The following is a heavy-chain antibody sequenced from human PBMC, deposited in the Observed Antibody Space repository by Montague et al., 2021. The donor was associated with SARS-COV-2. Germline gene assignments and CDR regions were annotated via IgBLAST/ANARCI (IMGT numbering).Heavy chain of an antibody. J-gene: IGHJ4*02. V-gene: IGHV2-70*01. CDR2: IDWDEDQ. Sequence: PALVKPTQTHTLTCTFSGFSLNTSGMCVSWIRQPPGKALEWLALIDWDEDQYYSTSLKTRLTISKDTSKNQVVLTMTNMDPIDTATYYCARSYGDYRDSYFDYWGQGTLVTVSS. CDR1: GFSLNTSGMC. CDR3: ARSYGDYRDSYFDY. D-gene: IGHD4-17*01.